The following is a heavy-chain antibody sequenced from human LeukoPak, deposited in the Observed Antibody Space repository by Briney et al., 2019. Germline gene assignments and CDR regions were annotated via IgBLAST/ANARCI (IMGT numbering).Heavy chain of an antibody. CDR3: ARGQLLFDY. V-gene: IGHV3-33*01. D-gene: IGHD2-2*01. CDR2: IWYDGNKK. CDR1: GFTFSSYG. J-gene: IGHJ4*02. Sequence: GRSLRLSCAASGFTFSSYGLHWVRQAPGKGLEWVAVIWYDGNKKYYADSVKGRFTISRDNSKNTLYLQMNSLRAEDTAVHYCARGQLLFDYWGQGTLVTVSS.